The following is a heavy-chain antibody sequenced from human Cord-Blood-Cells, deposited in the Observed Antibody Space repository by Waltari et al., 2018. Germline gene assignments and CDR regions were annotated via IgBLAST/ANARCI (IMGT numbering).Heavy chain of an antibody. D-gene: IGHD3-3*01. CDR1: GGSISSSSYY. Sequence: QLQLQESGPGLVKPSETLSLTCTVSGGSISSSSYYWGWIRQPPGKGLEWIGSIYFSGSTYYSPSCKDRVNISVDTSKNQFSRKLSSVTAADTAVYYCARLPRAGFLEWLYYFDYWGQGTLVTVSS. CDR2: IYFSGST. V-gene: IGHV4-39*01. J-gene: IGHJ4*02. CDR3: ARLPRAGFLEWLYYFDY.